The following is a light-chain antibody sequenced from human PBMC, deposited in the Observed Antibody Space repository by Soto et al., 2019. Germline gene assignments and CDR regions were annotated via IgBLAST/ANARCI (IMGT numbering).Light chain of an antibody. Sequence: IQMTQSPSTLSPFVGDRVTITCRATQSVNSWLAWYQQRPGKAPKLXIYDASTLESGVPSRFSGSGSGTECTRTISSLQPDDFETYYCRQYNSYSQTFGQGTKVDI. V-gene: IGKV1-5*01. CDR2: DAS. CDR3: RQYNSYSQT. J-gene: IGKJ1*01. CDR1: QSVNSW.